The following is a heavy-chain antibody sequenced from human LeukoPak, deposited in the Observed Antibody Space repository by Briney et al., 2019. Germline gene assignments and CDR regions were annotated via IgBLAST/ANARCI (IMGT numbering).Heavy chain of an antibody. V-gene: IGHV1-8*01. J-gene: IGHJ6*02. CDR3: ARGPPYDFWSGPYYYYGMDV. CDR2: MNPNSGNT. D-gene: IGHD3-3*01. Sequence: ASVKVSCTASGYTFTSYDINWVRQATGQGLEWMGWMNPNSGNTGYAQKFQGRVTMTRNTSISTAYMELSSLRSEDTAVYYCARGPPYDFWSGPYYYYGMDVWGQGTTVTVSS. CDR1: GYTFTSYD.